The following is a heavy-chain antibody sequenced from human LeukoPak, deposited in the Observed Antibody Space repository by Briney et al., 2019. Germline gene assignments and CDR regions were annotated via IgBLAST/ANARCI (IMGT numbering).Heavy chain of an antibody. Sequence: SETLSLTCTVSGGSLSSYYWSWIRHTPGKGLEWIWFIYYSGSTNYNPSLKSRVTISVDTSKNQFSLKLSSVTAADTAVYYCARLSENDYYYYGMDVWGQGTTVTVSS. J-gene: IGHJ6*02. CDR1: GGSLSSYY. V-gene: IGHV4-59*08. D-gene: IGHD3-3*01. CDR2: IYYSGST. CDR3: ARLSENDYYYYGMDV.